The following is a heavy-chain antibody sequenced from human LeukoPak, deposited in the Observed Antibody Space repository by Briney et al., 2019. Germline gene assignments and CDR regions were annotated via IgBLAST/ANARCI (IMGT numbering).Heavy chain of an antibody. D-gene: IGHD6-13*01. V-gene: IGHV4-59*01. Sequence: SETLSLTCTVSGDSITSYYWSWIRQAPGKGLEWIGYIYDSETTRYNPSLRSRATISLDTSKKQFSLKLSSVTAADTAVYYCARGFGSSWYYFDYWGQGTLATVSS. CDR2: IYDSETT. J-gene: IGHJ4*02. CDR3: ARGFGSSWYYFDY. CDR1: GDSITSYY.